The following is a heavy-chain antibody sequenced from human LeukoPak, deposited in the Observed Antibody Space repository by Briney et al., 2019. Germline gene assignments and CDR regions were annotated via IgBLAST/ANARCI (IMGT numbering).Heavy chain of an antibody. J-gene: IGHJ4*02. CDR1: GGSFSGYY. CDR2: INHSGST. D-gene: IGHD6-13*01. V-gene: IGHV4-34*01. CDR3: ARVKQPRYYFDY. Sequence: SETLSLTCAVYGGSFSGYYWSWIRQPPGKGLEWIGEINHSGSTNYNPSLKSRVTISVDTSKNQFSLKLSSVTAADTAVYYCARVKQPRYYFDYWGQGTLVTVSS.